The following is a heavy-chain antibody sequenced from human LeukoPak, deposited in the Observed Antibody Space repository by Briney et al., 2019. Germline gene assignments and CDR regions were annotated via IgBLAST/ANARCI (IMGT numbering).Heavy chain of an antibody. CDR1: GFTFSNAW. CDR2: INSDGTST. J-gene: IGHJ6*02. Sequence: SGGSLRLSCAASGFTFSNAWMHWVRQAPGKGLMWVSRINSDGTSTSYADSVKGRFTISRDNAKNTLYLQMNSLRAEDTAVYYCSLGQAHGMDVWGQGTTVTVSS. D-gene: IGHD3-16*01. CDR3: SLGQAHGMDV. V-gene: IGHV3-74*01.